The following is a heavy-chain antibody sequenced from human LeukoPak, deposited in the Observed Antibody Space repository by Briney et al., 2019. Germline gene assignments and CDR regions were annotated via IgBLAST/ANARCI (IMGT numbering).Heavy chain of an antibody. D-gene: IGHD6-6*01. V-gene: IGHV1-8*01. CDR2: MNPNSGNT. CDR3: ARGSWGEIAGRKSFEF. CDR1: EYTFTSYD. Sequence: GASVTVSCKASEYTFTSYDINWVRQATGQGLEWRGGMNPNSGNTGYAQKFQGRVTMTRVTSISTAYMELNNLTSEDTAVYYCARGSWGEIAGRKSFEFWGQGSLVTVSS. J-gene: IGHJ4*02.